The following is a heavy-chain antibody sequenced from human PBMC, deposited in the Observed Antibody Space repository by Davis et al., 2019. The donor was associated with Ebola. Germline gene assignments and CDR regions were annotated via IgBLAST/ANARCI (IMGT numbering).Heavy chain of an antibody. CDR3: ARVRDIVVVPAAMEPFDP. CDR1: GYTFTSYY. V-gene: IGHV1-46*01. J-gene: IGHJ5*02. Sequence: ASVKVSCKASGYTFTSYYMHWVRQAPGQGLEWMGIINPNSGGTNYAQKFQGRVTMTRDTSTSTVYMELSSLRSEDTAVYYCARVRDIVVVPAAMEPFDPWGQGTLVTVSS. D-gene: IGHD2-2*01. CDR2: INPNSGGT.